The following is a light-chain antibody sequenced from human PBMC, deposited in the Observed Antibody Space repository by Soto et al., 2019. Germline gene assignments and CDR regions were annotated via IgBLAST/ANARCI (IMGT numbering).Light chain of an antibody. Sequence: DTVMTQSPDSLAVSLGERATINCKSSQSVFHSANNMNYLAWYQQKPGQSPKLLISWASIRDSGVPDRFSGSGSGTDFTLSINSLQAEDAAVYYCQQFYNTPPYTFGQGTRLEIK. CDR2: WAS. CDR3: QQFYNTPPYT. V-gene: IGKV4-1*01. CDR1: QSVFHSANNMNY. J-gene: IGKJ2*01.